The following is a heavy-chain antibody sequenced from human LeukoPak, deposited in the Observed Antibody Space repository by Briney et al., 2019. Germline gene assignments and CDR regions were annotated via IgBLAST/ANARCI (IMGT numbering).Heavy chain of an antibody. CDR3: ARGAAAMVNYYYYMDV. J-gene: IGHJ6*03. V-gene: IGHV1-2*02. CDR2: INPNSGGT. CDR1: GYTFTGYY. D-gene: IGHD5-18*01. Sequence: ASVTVSCKASGYTFTGYYMHWVRQAPGQGLEGMGWINPNSGGTNYAQKFQGRVTMTRDTSISTAYMELSRLRSDDTAVYYCARGAAAMVNYYYYMDVWGKGTTVTVSS.